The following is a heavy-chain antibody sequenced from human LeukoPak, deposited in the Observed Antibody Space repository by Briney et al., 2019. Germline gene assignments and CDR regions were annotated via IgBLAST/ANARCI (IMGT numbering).Heavy chain of an antibody. Sequence: SVKVSCKASGYTFTSYYMHWVRQAPGQGLEWMGGIIPIFGTANYAQKFQGRVTITADESTSTAYMELSSLRSEDTAVYYCASRDSSGFPPGYFDYWGQGTLVTVSS. CDR3: ASRDSSGFPPGYFDY. CDR2: IIPIFGTA. V-gene: IGHV1-69*13. J-gene: IGHJ4*02. CDR1: GYTFTSYY. D-gene: IGHD3-22*01.